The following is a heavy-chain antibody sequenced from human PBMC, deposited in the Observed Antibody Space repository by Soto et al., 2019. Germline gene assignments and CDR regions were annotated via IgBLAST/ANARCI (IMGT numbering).Heavy chain of an antibody. V-gene: IGHV3-30-3*01. CDR2: ISYDGSNK. CDR1: GFTFSSYA. J-gene: IGHJ4*02. CDR3: ARDPKANYYDSSGYYL. Sequence: PGGSLRLSCAASGFTFSSYAMHWVRQAPGKGLEWVAVISYDGSNKYYADSVKGRFTISRDNSKNTLYLQMNSLRAEDTAVYYCARDPKANYYDSSGYYLWGQGTLVTVSS. D-gene: IGHD3-22*01.